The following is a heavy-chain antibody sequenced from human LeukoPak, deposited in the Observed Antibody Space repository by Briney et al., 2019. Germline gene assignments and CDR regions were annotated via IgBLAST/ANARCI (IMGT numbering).Heavy chain of an antibody. D-gene: IGHD3-3*01. V-gene: IGHV3-48*01. CDR1: GFTFSSYS. CDR3: ARVNDFWSGYKTFDI. CDR2: ISSSSSTI. J-gene: IGHJ3*02. Sequence: GGSLRLSCAASGFTFSSYSMNWVRQAPGKWLEWVSYISSSSSTIYYADSVKGRFTISRDNAKNSLYLQMNSLRAEDTAVYYCARVNDFWSGYKTFDIWGQGTMVTVSS.